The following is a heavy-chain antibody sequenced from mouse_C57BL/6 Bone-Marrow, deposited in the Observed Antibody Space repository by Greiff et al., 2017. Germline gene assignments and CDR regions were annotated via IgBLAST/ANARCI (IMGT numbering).Heavy chain of an antibody. J-gene: IGHJ2*01. V-gene: IGHV5-6*01. CDR3: ASITTYFDY. CDR2: ISSGGSYT. CDR1: GFTFSSYG. D-gene: IGHD1-1*01. Sequence: EVKVVESGGDLVKPGGSLKLSCAASGFTFSSYGMSWVRQTPDKRLEWVATISSGGSYTYYPDSVKGRFTISRDNAKNTLYLHMSSLKSEDTAMYYCASITTYFDYWGQGTTLTVSS.